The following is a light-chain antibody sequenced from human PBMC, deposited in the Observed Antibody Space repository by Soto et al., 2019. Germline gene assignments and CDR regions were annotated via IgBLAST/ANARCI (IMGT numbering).Light chain of an antibody. CDR2: AAS. CDR1: QSISSY. J-gene: IGKJ1*01. Sequence: IKMTHSPSSLSATKRDRVTITCRASQSISSYLNWYQQKPGKAPKLLIYAASSLQSGVPSRFSGSGSGTDFTLTISSLQPEDFATYYCQQSYSTPRTFCQGTKVDIK. V-gene: IGKV1-39*01. CDR3: QQSYSTPRT.